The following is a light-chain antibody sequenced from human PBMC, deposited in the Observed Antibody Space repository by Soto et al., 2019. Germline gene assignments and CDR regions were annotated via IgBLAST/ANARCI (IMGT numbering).Light chain of an antibody. CDR3: QQYDNWPSVT. CDR1: QSVGRS. V-gene: IGKV3-15*01. Sequence: EIVLTQSPGTLSLSPGDRATLSCRASQSVGRSLAWYQQKPGQAPRLLMYGTSARATGIPATFSGSGSGTEFTLTISSLQSEDFAVYYCQQYDNWPSVTFGGGTKVDIK. J-gene: IGKJ4*01. CDR2: GTS.